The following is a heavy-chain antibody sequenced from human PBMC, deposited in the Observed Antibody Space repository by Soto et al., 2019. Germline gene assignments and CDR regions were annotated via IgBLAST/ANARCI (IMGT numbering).Heavy chain of an antibody. CDR2: FFSDAER. V-gene: IGHV2-26*01. J-gene: IGHJ6*02. CDR3: ARMDGDYNYYGLDV. D-gene: IGHD4-17*01. CDR1: GFSLTNGRMG. Sequence: QVTLKESGPVLVKPTETLTLTCSVSGFSLTNGRMGVSWIRQPPGKALEWFAHFFSDAERSYSTSMQSRLNMYEDSSGSQVVLTMTNMAPADTATYFCARMDGDYNYYGLDVWGHGIAVTVSS.